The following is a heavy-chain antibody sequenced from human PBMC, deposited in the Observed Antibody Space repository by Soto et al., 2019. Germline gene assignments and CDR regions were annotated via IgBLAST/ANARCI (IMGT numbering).Heavy chain of an antibody. V-gene: IGHV4-34*01. Sequence: NPSETLSLTCAVYGGSFSGYYWSWIRQPPGKGLEWIGEINHSGSTNYNPSLKSRVTISVDASKNQFSLKLSSVTAADTAVYYCARGIFLYYYGSGSYYPVWGQGTTVTV. CDR3: ARGIFLYYYGSGSYYPV. CDR2: INHSGST. J-gene: IGHJ6*02. D-gene: IGHD3-10*01. CDR1: GGSFSGYY.